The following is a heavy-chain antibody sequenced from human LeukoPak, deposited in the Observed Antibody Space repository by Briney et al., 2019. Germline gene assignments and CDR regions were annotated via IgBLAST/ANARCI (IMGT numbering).Heavy chain of an antibody. V-gene: IGHV3-23*01. J-gene: IGHJ4*02. D-gene: IGHD2-21*02. CDR3: AKGPCTVVVTAISSPIPFDY. Sequence: GGSLRLSCAASGFTFSSYAMRWVRQAPGKGLEWVSAISGSGGNTYYADSVKGRFTISRDNSKNTLYLQMKSLRAEDTAVYYFAKGPCTVVVTAISSPIPFDYWGQGTLVTVSS. CDR2: ISGSGGNT. CDR1: GFTFSSYA.